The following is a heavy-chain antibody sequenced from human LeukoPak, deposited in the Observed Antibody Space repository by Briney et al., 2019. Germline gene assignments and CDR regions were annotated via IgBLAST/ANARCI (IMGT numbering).Heavy chain of an antibody. V-gene: IGHV1-2*02. CDR2: INPNSGGP. CDR1: GYTFTGYY. Sequence: GASVKVSCKASGYTFTGYYMHWVRQAPGQGLEWMGWINPNSGGPNYAQKFQSRVTMTRDTSISTAYMELSRLRSDDTAVYYCARGTSITIFGVVRGWFDPWGQGTLVTVSS. D-gene: IGHD3-3*01. J-gene: IGHJ5*02. CDR3: ARGTSITIFGVVRGWFDP.